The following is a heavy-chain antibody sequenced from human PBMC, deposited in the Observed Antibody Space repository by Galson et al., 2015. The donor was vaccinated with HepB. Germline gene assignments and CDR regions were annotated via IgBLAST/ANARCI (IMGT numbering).Heavy chain of an antibody. CDR1: GFTFSSYG. D-gene: IGHD2-15*01. J-gene: IGHJ4*02. V-gene: IGHV3-30*18. CDR3: AKDIGRVVVVAEGNDY. Sequence: SLRLSCAASGFTFSSYGMHWVRQAPGKGLEWVAVISYDGSNKYYADSVKGRFTISRDNSKNTLYLQMNSLRAEDTAVYYCAKDIGRVVVVAEGNDYWGQGTLVTVSS. CDR2: ISYDGSNK.